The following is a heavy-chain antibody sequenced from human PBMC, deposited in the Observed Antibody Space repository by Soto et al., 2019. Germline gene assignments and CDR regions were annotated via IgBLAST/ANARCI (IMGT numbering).Heavy chain of an antibody. J-gene: IGHJ6*02. CDR1: GDSVSSYSAA. CDR3: ARSEEDSDYYYYGMDV. CDR2: TYYRSRFFS. Sequence: SQTLSLTCAISGDSVSSYSAAWNWIRQSPSGGLEWLGRTYYRSRFFSDYAESVRSRIDINADTSKNQVSLQLNSVTPEDTAVYYCARSEEDSDYYYYGMDVWGQGTTVTV. D-gene: IGHD2-15*01. V-gene: IGHV6-1*01.